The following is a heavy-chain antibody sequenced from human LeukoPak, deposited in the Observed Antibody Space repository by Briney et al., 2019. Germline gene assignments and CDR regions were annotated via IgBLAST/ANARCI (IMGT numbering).Heavy chain of an antibody. CDR1: GFTFSSYS. J-gene: IGHJ4*02. CDR2: ISSSSSYI. CDR3: AKDRRAGSYDY. Sequence: GRSLRLSCAASGFTFSSYSMNWVRQAPGKGLEWVSSISSSSSYIYYADSVKGRFTISRDNAKNSLYLQMNSLRAEDTAVYYCAKDRRAGSYDYWGQGTLVTVSS. V-gene: IGHV3-21*04. D-gene: IGHD3-10*01.